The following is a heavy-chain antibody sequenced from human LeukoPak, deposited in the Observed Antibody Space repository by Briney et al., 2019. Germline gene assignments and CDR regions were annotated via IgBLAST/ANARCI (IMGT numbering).Heavy chain of an antibody. CDR1: GGSISSYY. CDR2: IYYSGST. Sequence: SETLSLTCTVSGGSISSYYWSWIRQPPGKGLEWIGYIYYSGSTNYTPSLKSRVTISVDTSKNQFSLKLSSATAADTAVYYCAREYCSSTSCLFDPWGQGTLVTVSS. J-gene: IGHJ5*02. D-gene: IGHD2-2*01. CDR3: AREYCSSTSCLFDP. V-gene: IGHV4-59*01.